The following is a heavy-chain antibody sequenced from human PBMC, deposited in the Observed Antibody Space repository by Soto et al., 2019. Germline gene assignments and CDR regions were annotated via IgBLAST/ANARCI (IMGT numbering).Heavy chain of an antibody. CDR1: GFTFSSYW. J-gene: IGHJ6*03. CDR2: IKQDGSEK. V-gene: IGHV3-7*01. Sequence: EVQLVESGGGLVQPGGSLRLSCAASGFTFSSYWMSWVRQAPGKGLEWVANIKQDGSEKYYVDSVKGRFTISRDNAKNSLYLQMNRLRAEDTAVYYCARGHRYYYYYSRDVWGKGTTVTVSS. CDR3: ARGHRYYYYYSRDV.